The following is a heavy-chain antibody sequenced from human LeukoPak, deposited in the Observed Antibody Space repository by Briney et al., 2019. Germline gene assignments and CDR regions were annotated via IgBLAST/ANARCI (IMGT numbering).Heavy chain of an antibody. J-gene: IGHJ4*02. Sequence: SETLSLTCTVSGGSISSHYWSWIRQPPGKGLEWIGYIYYSGSTNYNPSLKSRVTISVDTSKNQFSLKLSSVTAADTAVYYCARKEGDYSGQGTLVTVSS. V-gene: IGHV4-59*11. CDR1: GGSISSHY. CDR2: IYYSGST. CDR3: ARKEGDY.